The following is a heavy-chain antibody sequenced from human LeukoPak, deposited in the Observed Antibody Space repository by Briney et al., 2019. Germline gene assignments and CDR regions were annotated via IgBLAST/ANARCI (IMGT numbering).Heavy chain of an antibody. CDR3: ARDLRYFDGTRPTPTWFDL. CDR2: IYHSGST. Sequence: PSETLSLTCAVSGYSISSAYFWGWIRQPPGKGLEWIGSIYHSGSTYYSPSLKSRVTVSVDTSKNHFSLKVGSVTAADTAVYYCARDLRYFDGTRPTPTWFDLWGQGTLVTVSS. V-gene: IGHV4-38-2*02. CDR1: GYSISSAYF. D-gene: IGHD3-9*01. J-gene: IGHJ5*02.